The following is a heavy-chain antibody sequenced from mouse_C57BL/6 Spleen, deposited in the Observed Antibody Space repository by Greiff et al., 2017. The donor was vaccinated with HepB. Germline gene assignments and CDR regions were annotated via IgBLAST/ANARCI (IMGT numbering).Heavy chain of an antibody. V-gene: IGHV1-72*01. Sequence: QVHVKQPGAELVKPGASVKLSCKASGYTFTSYWMHWVKQRPGRGLEWIGRIDPNSGGTKYNEKFKSKATLTVDKPSSTAYMQLSSLTSEDSAVYYCARGEDYDVSYWYFDVWGTGTTVTVSS. CDR3: ARGEDYDVSYWYFDV. CDR1: GYTFTSYW. D-gene: IGHD2-4*01. J-gene: IGHJ1*03. CDR2: IDPNSGGT.